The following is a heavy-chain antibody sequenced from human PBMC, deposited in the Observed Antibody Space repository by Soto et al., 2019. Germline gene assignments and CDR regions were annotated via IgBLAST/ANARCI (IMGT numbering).Heavy chain of an antibody. CDR2: VYYTGFT. CDR3: AGTPWGVIGSGYLDP. J-gene: IGHJ5*02. CDR1: GDSISSSYY. V-gene: IGHV4-38-2*02. D-gene: IGHD2-21*01. Sequence: QLQLQESGPGLVKPSETLSLTCTVSGDSISSSYYWGWVRQPPGKGLECIGAVYYTGFTYYNPSLKGRITISPDPSKNQFPPKAGPVDAPGTAFYYFAGTPWGVIGSGYLDPWGPGTLVTVSS.